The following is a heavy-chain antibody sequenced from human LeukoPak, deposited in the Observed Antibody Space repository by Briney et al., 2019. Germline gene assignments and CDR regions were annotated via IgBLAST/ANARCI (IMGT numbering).Heavy chain of an antibody. Sequence: GASVKVSCEASGYTFTSYDINWVRQATGQGLEWMGWMNPNSGNTGYAQKFQGRVTITRNTSISTAYMELSSLRSEDTAVYYCARGSSIAARIPNAFDIWGQGTMVTVSS. CDR2: MNPNSGNT. CDR1: GYTFTSYD. CDR3: ARGSSIAARIPNAFDI. D-gene: IGHD6-6*01. V-gene: IGHV1-8*03. J-gene: IGHJ3*02.